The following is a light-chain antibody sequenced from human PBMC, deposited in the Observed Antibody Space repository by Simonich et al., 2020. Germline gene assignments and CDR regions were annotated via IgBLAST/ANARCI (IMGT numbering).Light chain of an antibody. J-gene: IGLJ2*01. V-gene: IGLV2-14*01. CDR1: SSDVGGYNY. CDR2: DVS. Sequence: QSALTQPASVSGSPGQSITISCTGTSSDVGGYNYVSWYQQHPGKAPKLMISDVSKRPSGIPDRFSGSSSGNTASLTITGAQAEDEADYYCNSRDSSGNHVVFGGGTKLTVL. CDR3: NSRDSSGNHVV.